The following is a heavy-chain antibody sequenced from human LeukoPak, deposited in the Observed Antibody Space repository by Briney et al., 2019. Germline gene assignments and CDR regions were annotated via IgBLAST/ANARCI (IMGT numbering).Heavy chain of an antibody. Sequence: GGSLRLSCAASGFTFDDYAMHWVRQAPGKGLEWVSGISWKSGSIGYADSVKGRFTISRDNAKNSLYLQMNSLRAEDTALYYCAKDAGDILTGYYDPWGQGTLVTVSS. CDR1: GFTFDDYA. V-gene: IGHV3-9*01. CDR2: ISWKSGSI. J-gene: IGHJ5*02. CDR3: AKDAGDILTGYYDP. D-gene: IGHD3-9*01.